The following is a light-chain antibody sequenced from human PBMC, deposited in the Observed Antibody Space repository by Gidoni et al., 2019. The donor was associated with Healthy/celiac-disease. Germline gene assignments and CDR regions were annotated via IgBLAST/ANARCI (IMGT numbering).Light chain of an antibody. J-gene: IGLJ2*01. Sequence: SYELTQQPSLSVSPGQTARITCSGDALPKQYAYWYQQKPGQAPVLVIYKASERPSGIPERFSGSSSGKTVTLTISGVQAEDEADYYCQSADSSGTYVVFGGGTKLTVL. CDR3: QSADSSGTYVV. CDR1: ALPKQY. CDR2: KAS. V-gene: IGLV3-25*03.